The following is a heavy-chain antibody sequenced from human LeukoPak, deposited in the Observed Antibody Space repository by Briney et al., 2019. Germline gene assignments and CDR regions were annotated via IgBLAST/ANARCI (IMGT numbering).Heavy chain of an antibody. CDR1: GYTFTGYY. CDR2: INPNSGGT. D-gene: IGHD5-18*01. CDR3: AKARGAIQLWLVAYFDY. Sequence: ASVKVSCKASGYTFTGYYMHWVRQAPGQGLEWMGWINPNSGGTNYAQKFQGRVTMTRDTSISTAYMELSRLRSDDTAVYYWAKARGAIQLWLVAYFDYWGQGTLVTVSS. V-gene: IGHV1-2*02. J-gene: IGHJ4*02.